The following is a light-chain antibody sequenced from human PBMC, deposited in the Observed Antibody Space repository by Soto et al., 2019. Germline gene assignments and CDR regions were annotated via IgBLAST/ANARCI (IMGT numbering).Light chain of an antibody. CDR1: QSVGSTY. CDR3: QQFGSSQYT. CDR2: GAS. J-gene: IGKJ2*01. V-gene: IGKV3-20*01. Sequence: EIVWTQSPGPLSLSPGGRATLSCRASQSVGSTYLAWYQQKPGQAPRLLIYGASTRATGIPDRLSGNGSGTDFTLTISRLEPEDFAVYYCQQFGSSQYTFGQGTKLAIK.